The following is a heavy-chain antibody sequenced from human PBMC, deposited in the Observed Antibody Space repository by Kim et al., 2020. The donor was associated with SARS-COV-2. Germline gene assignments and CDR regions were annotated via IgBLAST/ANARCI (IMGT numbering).Heavy chain of an antibody. CDR3: AKTHSSGTGGMDV. D-gene: IGHD6-19*01. J-gene: IGHJ6*02. V-gene: IGHV3-23*01. CDR2: ISGSGGST. Sequence: GGSLRLSCAASGFTFRSYAMSWVRQAPGKGLEWVSAISGSGGSTYHADSVKGRFTISRDNSKNTLYLQMNSLRAKDTAVYYCAKTHSSGTGGMDVWGQGTTVTVSS. CDR1: GFTFRSYA.